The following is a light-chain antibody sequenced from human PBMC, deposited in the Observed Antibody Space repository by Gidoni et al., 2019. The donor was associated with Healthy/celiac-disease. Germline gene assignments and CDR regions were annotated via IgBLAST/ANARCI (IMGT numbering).Light chain of an antibody. V-gene: IGLV2-14*01. J-gene: IGLJ2*01. CDR3: SSYTSSSTV. CDR1: SSDVGGYNY. CDR2: EVS. Sequence: ALTQPASVSGSPGQSITISCTGTSSDVGGYNYVSWYQQHPGKAPKLMIYEVSNRPSGVSNRFSGSRSGNTASLTISGLQAEDEADYYCSSYTSSSTVFGGGTKLTVL.